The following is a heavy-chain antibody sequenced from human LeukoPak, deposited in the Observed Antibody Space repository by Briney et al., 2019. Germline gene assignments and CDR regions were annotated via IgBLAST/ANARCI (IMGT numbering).Heavy chain of an antibody. CDR1: GYTFTSYY. J-gene: IGHJ4*02. V-gene: IGHV1-46*01. D-gene: IGHD3-3*01. CDR2: INPSGGST. Sequence: ASVKVSCKASGYTFTSYYMHWVRQAPGQGLEWMGIINPSGGSTSYAQKFQGRVTMTRDMSTSTVYMELSSLRSDDTAVYYCARDSYYDFWSGYYTYHYYFDYWGQGTLVTVSS. CDR3: ARDSYYDFWSGYYTYHYYFDY.